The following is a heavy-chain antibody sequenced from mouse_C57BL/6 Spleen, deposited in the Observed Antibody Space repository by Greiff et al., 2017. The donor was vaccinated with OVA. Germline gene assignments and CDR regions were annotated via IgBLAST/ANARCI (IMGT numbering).Heavy chain of an antibody. CDR1: GFTFTDYY. V-gene: IGHV7-3*01. CDR3: ARFVYYDGFAD. J-gene: IGHJ3*01. D-gene: IGHD2-4*01. CDR2: IRNKANGYTT. Sequence: EVMLVESGGGLVQPGGSLSLSCAASGFTFTDYYMSWVRQPPGKALEWLGFIRNKANGYTTEYSESVKGRFTISRDKSQSILYLQMNALGAEDSATYYCARFVYYDGFADWGQGTLVTVSA.